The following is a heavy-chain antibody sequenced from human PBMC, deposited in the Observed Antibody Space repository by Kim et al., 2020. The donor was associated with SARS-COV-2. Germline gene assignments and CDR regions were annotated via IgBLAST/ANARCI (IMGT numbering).Heavy chain of an antibody. CDR1: GFTFSSYA. V-gene: IGHV3-30*04. CDR3: ARDDVLLWFGELSF. J-gene: IGHJ1*01. CDR2: ISYDGSNK. D-gene: IGHD3-10*01. Sequence: GGSLRLSCAASGFTFSSYAMHWVRQAPGKGLEWVAVISYDGSNKYYADSVKGRFTISRDNSKNTLYLQMNSLRAEDTAVYYCARDDVLLWFGELSFWGQG.